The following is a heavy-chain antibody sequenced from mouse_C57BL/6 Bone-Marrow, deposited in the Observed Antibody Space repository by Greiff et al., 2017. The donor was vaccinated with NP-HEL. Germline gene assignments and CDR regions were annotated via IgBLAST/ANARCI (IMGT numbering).Heavy chain of an antibody. V-gene: IGHV14-4*01. D-gene: IGHD1-1*01. CDR3: TLYYYGSSFYFDY. CDR1: GFNIKDDY. CDR2: IDPENGDT. Sequence: VQLQQSGAELMRPGASVKLSCTASGFNIKDDYMHWVKQRPEQGLEWIGWIDPENGDTEYASKFQGKATITADTSSNTAYLQLSSLTSEDTAVYYCTLYYYGSSFYFDYWGQGTTLTVSS. J-gene: IGHJ2*01.